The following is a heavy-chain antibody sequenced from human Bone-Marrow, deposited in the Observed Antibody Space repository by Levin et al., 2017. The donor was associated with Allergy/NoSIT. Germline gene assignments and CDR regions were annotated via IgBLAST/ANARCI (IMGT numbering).Heavy chain of an antibody. D-gene: IGHD3-10*01. CDR2: IYTSGST. CDR3: ARYYGGDYYGSGPISWFDP. CDR1: GGSISSYY. J-gene: IGHJ5*02. V-gene: IGHV4-4*07. Sequence: SQTLSLTCTVSGGSISSYYWSWIRQPAGKGLEWIGRIYTSGSTNYNPSLKSRVTMSVDTSKNQFSLKLSSVTAADTAVYYCARYYGGDYYGSGPISWFDPWGQGTLVTVSS.